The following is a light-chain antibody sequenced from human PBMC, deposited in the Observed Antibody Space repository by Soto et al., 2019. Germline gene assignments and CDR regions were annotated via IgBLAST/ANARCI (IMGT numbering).Light chain of an antibody. V-gene: IGLV2-14*01. CDR2: DVS. Sequence: QSALTQPASVSGSPGQSITISCTGTSSDVGGYNYVSWYQQHPGKAPKLMIYDVSNRPSGVSNRFSGSKSGNTASLTISGRRAEDEADYYCSSYTSRSSVFGGGTKLTV. CDR3: SSYTSRSSV. J-gene: IGLJ2*01. CDR1: SSDVGGYNY.